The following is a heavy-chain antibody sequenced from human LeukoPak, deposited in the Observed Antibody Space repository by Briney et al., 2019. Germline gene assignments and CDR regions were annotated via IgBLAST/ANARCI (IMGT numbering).Heavy chain of an antibody. CDR2: ISSSSSTI. D-gene: IGHD6-19*01. Sequence: GGSLRLSCAASGFTFSSYVMSWVRQAPGKGLEWVSYISSSSSTIYYADSVKGRFTISRDNAKNSLYLQMNSLRAEDTAVYYCARGDGAGYSSGWYGGNYYYYGMDVWGQGTTVTVSS. CDR1: GFTFSSYV. V-gene: IGHV3-48*01. J-gene: IGHJ6*02. CDR3: ARGDGAGYSSGWYGGNYYYYGMDV.